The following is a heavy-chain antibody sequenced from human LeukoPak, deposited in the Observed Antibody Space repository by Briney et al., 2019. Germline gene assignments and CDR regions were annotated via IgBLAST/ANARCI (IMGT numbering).Heavy chain of an antibody. Sequence: GESLKISCKGSGYSFTSYWIGWVRQMPGKGVEWMGIIYPGDSDTTYGPSFQGQVTISADKSISTAYLQWSSLKASDTAMYYCTRQSAYGSGSYYNWFDPWGQGTLVTVSS. J-gene: IGHJ5*02. CDR1: GYSFTSYW. CDR2: IYPGDSDT. D-gene: IGHD3-10*01. CDR3: TRQSAYGSGSYYNWFDP. V-gene: IGHV5-51*01.